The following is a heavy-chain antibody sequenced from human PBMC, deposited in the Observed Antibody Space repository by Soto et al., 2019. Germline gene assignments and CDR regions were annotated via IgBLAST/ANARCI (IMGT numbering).Heavy chain of an antibody. Sequence: SETLSLTCAVSGYSISSGYYWGWIRQTPGKGLEWIASIYHSGSTYYNPSLKSRVTISVDTSKNQFSLKLTSVTAADTAVYCCARGAATVTPGWFDPWGQGIMVTVSS. J-gene: IGHJ5*02. V-gene: IGHV4-38-2*01. CDR2: IYHSGST. CDR1: GYSISSGYY. D-gene: IGHD4-17*01. CDR3: ARGAATVTPGWFDP.